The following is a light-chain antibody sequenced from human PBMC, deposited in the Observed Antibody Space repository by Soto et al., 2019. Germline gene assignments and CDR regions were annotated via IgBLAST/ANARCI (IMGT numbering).Light chain of an antibody. Sequence: FQLTQSPSFLSASVGDRVTITCRASQGISTYLAWYQQKPGKAPELLIYVASTLQSGVPSRFSGSGSGTEFTLTISSLQPEDLATYYCQQLNTYPLTFGGGTKVDI. CDR3: QQLNTYPLT. V-gene: IGKV1-9*01. J-gene: IGKJ4*01. CDR2: VAS. CDR1: QGISTY.